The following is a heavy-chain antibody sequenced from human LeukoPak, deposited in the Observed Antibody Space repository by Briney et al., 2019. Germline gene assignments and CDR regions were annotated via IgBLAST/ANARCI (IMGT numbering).Heavy chain of an antibody. V-gene: IGHV4-59*01. Sequence: SETLSLTCTVSGGSISSYYWSWIRQPPGKGLEWIGYIYYSGSTNYNPSLKSRVTISVDTSKNQFSLKLSSVTAADTAVYYCARWPMQGEFDYWGQGTLVTVSS. D-gene: IGHD2-21*01. CDR3: ARWPMQGEFDY. J-gene: IGHJ4*02. CDR2: IYYSGST. CDR1: GGSISSYY.